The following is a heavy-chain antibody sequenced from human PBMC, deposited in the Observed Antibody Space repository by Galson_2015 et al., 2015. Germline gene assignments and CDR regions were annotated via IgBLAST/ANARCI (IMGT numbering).Heavy chain of an antibody. D-gene: IGHD6-6*01. Sequence: KVSCKGSGYKFTTYSISWVRQMPGRGLEWMGIVYPIDSDTRYSPSFEGQVTISGDKSTNTAYLQWNSLKASDTAMYYCAKHGDSSSYGMDVWGQGTTVTVSS. J-gene: IGHJ6*02. CDR2: VYPIDSDT. CDR3: AKHGDSSSYGMDV. V-gene: IGHV5-51*01. CDR1: GYKFTTYS.